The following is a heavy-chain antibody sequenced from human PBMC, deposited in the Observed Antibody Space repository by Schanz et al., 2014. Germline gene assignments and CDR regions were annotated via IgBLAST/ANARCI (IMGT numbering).Heavy chain of an antibody. V-gene: IGHV3-30*03. D-gene: IGHD1-1*01. CDR3: ARESGGQNDLDTEPHKYTYMDV. CDR2: ISYDGTNE. CDR1: GFTFSQYG. J-gene: IGHJ6*03. Sequence: QVFLAESGGGVVQPGRSLRLSCAASGFTFSQYGMHWVRQAPGKGLEWVAVISYDGTNEYYAESVKGRFTISRDNAKNSLYLQMNSLRAEDTAVYFCARESGGQNDLDTEPHKYTYMDVWGKGTTVTVSS.